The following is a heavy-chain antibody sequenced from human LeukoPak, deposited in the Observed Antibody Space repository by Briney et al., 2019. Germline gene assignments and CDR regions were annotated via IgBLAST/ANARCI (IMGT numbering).Heavy chain of an antibody. CDR1: GFTFDDYA. D-gene: IGHD6-19*01. V-gene: IGHV3-9*01. CDR2: ISWNSGSI. CDR3: AKDRQWRLNFFGMDV. Sequence: QPGRSLRLSCAASGFTFDDYAMHWVRQAPGKGLEWVSGISWNSGSIGYADSVKGRFTISRDNAKNSLYLQMNSLRAEDTALYYCAKDRQWRLNFFGMDVWGQGTMVTVSS. J-gene: IGHJ3*01.